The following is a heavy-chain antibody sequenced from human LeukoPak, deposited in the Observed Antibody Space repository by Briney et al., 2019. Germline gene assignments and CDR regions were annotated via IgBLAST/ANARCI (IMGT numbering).Heavy chain of an antibody. CDR1: GFTFSSYA. CDR2: ISYDGSNK. D-gene: IGHD3-10*01. CDR3: ASFRYAVLWFGEVGS. Sequence: GRSLRLSCAASGFTFSSYAMHWVRQAPGKGLEWVAVISYDGSNKYYADSVKGRFTISRDNSKNTLYLQMNSLRAEDTAVYYCASFRYAVLWFGEVGSWGQGTLVTVSS. J-gene: IGHJ4*02. V-gene: IGHV3-30-3*01.